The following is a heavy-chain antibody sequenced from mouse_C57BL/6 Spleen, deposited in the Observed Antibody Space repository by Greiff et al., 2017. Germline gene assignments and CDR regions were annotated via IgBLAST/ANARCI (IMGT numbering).Heavy chain of an antibody. CDR3: AREAYYYGSSPVYFDY. J-gene: IGHJ2*01. V-gene: IGHV1-76*01. CDR1: GYTFTDYY. D-gene: IGHD1-1*01. Sequence: QVQLQQPGAELVRPGASVKLSCKASGYTFTDYYINWVKQRPGQGLEWIARIYPGSGNTYYNEKFKGKATLTAEKSSSTAYMQLSSLTSEDSAVYFCAREAYYYGSSPVYFDYWGQGTTLTVSS. CDR2: IYPGSGNT.